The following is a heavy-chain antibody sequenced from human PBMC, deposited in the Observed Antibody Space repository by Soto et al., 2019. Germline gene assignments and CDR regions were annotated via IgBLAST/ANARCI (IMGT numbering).Heavy chain of an antibody. J-gene: IGHJ4*02. CDR2: INEDGSMT. CDR1: GFSFTNIW. CDR3: VTGFR. Sequence: EVQLVESGGGLVQPGGSLRLSCAASGFSFTNIWMYWVRQAPGKGLVWVSRINEDGSMTSHADSVRGRFTISRDNAKXXXXXXXXXXXXXXXXXXYCVTGFRWGQGTLVTVSS. V-gene: IGHV3-74*01. D-gene: IGHD2-21*01.